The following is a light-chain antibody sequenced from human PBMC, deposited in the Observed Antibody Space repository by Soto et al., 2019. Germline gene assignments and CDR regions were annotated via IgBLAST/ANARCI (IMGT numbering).Light chain of an antibody. CDR3: QDRSNWPLFT. V-gene: IGKV3-11*01. Sequence: EIVLTQSPGTLSLSPGERATLSCRASQNAHTSLAWYRQKPGQAPRLLIYDAFKRAAGIPARFSGAGSGTDFTLTIYSLEAEDSGIYYCQDRSNWPLFTFGGGTKVDIK. J-gene: IGKJ4*01. CDR2: DAF. CDR1: QNAHTS.